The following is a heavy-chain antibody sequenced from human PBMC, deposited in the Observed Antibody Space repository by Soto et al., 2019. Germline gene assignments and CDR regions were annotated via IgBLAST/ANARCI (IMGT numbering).Heavy chain of an antibody. D-gene: IGHD2-8*02. CDR3: ARQASYWHGGGGWFDP. CDR2: IGTQHDT. CDR1: GFTFSAYD. Sequence: EVQLVESGGGLVQPGGSLRLSCAASGFTFSAYDMHWVRQATGKGLEWVSAIGTQHDTYYPDSVKGRFTISRENAKNSLYLQMNSLRGGDTAVYYCARQASYWHGGGGWFDPWGQGTLVTVSS. V-gene: IGHV3-13*01. J-gene: IGHJ5*02.